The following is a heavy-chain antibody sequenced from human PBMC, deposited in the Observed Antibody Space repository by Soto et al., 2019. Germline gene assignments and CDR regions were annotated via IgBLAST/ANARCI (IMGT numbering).Heavy chain of an antibody. V-gene: IGHV3-23*01. CDR3: AKVGAREYYDILTGYYANPAQL. CDR1: GFTFSSYA. J-gene: IGHJ4*02. Sequence: EVQLLESGGGLVQPGGSLRLSCAASGFTFSSYAMSWVRQAPGKGLEWVSAISGSGGSTYYADSVKGRFTISRDNSKNTLYLQMNSMRAEDTAVYYCAKVGAREYYDILTGYYANPAQLWGQGTLVTVSS. CDR2: ISGSGGST. D-gene: IGHD3-9*01.